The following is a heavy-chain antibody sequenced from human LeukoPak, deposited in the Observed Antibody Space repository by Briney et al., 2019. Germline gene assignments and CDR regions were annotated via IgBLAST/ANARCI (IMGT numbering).Heavy chain of an antibody. CDR3: ARGLVGRGWLPVGFDY. J-gene: IGHJ4*02. D-gene: IGHD5-12*01. Sequence: ASVKVSCKASGGTFSSYAISWVRQAPGQGLEWMGGIIPIFGTANYAQKFQGRVTITTDESTSTAYMELSSLRSEDTAVYYCARGLVGRGWLPVGFDYWGQGTLVTLSS. CDR2: IIPIFGTA. V-gene: IGHV1-69*05. CDR1: GGTFSSYA.